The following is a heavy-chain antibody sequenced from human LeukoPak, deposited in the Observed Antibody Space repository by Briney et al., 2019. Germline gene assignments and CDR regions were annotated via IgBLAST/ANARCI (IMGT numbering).Heavy chain of an antibody. CDR1: GGSFSGYY. CDR3: ARWGSNCGGDCYPDFDY. D-gene: IGHD2-21*01. V-gene: IGHV4-34*01. J-gene: IGHJ4*02. CDR2: INHSGST. Sequence: SETLSLTCAVYGGSFSGYYWSWIRQPPGKGLEWIGEINHSGSTNYNPSLKSRVTISVDTSKNQFSLKLSSVTAADTAVYYCARWGSNCGGDCYPDFDYWGQGTLVTVSS.